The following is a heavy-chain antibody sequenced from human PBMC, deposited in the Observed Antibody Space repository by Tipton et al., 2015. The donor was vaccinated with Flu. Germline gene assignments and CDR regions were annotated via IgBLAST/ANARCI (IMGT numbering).Heavy chain of an antibody. CDR2: INAGNGNT. V-gene: IGHV1-3*01. D-gene: IGHD7-27*01. CDR1: GYTFTSYA. Sequence: QLVQSGAEVKKPGASVKVSCKASGYTFTSYAMHWVRQAPGQRLEWMGWINAGNGNTKYSQKFQGRVTITRDTSASTAYMELSSLRSEDTAVYYCARDGPPRWGGFDYWGQGTLVTVSS. J-gene: IGHJ4*02. CDR3: ARDGPPRWGGFDY.